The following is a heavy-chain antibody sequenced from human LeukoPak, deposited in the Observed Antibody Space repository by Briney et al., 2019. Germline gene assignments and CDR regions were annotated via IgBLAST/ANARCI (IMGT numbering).Heavy chain of an antibody. CDR2: IYHSGST. J-gene: IGHJ4*02. D-gene: IGHD6-13*01. Sequence: SETLSLTCSVSGYSISSGFYWGWIRQPPGKGLEWIGSIYHSGSTYYNPSLKSRVTISVDTSRNQLSLKVSSVTAADTALYYCAAVNQGAAGTGFDYWGQGTLVTVSS. V-gene: IGHV4-38-2*02. CDR1: GYSISSGFY. CDR3: AAVNQGAAGTGFDY.